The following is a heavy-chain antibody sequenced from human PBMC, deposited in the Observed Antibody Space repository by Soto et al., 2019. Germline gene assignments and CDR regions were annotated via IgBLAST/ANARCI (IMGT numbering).Heavy chain of an antibody. V-gene: IGHV3-23*01. CDR2: ISNSFSDGNT. CDR3: AKVFSPEGGNYFDY. CDR1: GFTFSNYA. J-gene: IGHJ4*02. Sequence: EVQLLESGGGLVQPGVSLRLSCAASGFTFSNYAMNWVRQAPGKGLEWVSAISNSFSDGNTHYADSVKGRFTISRDNDKNTVFLEMNSLRAEDTAVYYCAKVFSPEGGNYFDYWGQGTLVTVAA.